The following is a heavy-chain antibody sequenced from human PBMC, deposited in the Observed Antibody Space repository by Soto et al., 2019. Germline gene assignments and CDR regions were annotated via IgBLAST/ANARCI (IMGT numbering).Heavy chain of an antibody. CDR1: EVTFEKYY. CDR3: ARGNWNYYYGFDV. Sequence: PGGSLRLSCAASEVTFEKYYMTGVRQAPGKGPEWVANIKPDGSEQYYVDSVKGRFTISRDNANNSLYLQMNSLRAEDTAVYFCARGNWNYYYGFDVWGQGTTVTVSS. V-gene: IGHV3-7*01. J-gene: IGHJ6*02. CDR2: IKPDGSEQ. D-gene: IGHD1-20*01.